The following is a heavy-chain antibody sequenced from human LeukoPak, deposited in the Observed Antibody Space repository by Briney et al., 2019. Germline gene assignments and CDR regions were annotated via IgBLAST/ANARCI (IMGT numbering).Heavy chain of an antibody. CDR2: IYPGDSDT. CDR1: GYSFTTHW. Sequence: GESLKISCKGSGYSFTTHWIAWVRQMPGKGLEGMGIIYPGDSDTRYSPSFQGQVTISADKSISTAYLQWSSLKASDTAMYYCARHLKTYYDSQGAFDPWGQGTLVTVSS. J-gene: IGHJ5*02. D-gene: IGHD3-22*01. V-gene: IGHV5-51*01. CDR3: ARHLKTYYDSQGAFDP.